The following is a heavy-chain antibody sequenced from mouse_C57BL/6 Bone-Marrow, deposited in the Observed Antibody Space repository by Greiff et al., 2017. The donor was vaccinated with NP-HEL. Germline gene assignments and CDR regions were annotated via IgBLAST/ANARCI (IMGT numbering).Heavy chain of an antibody. J-gene: IGHJ2*01. CDR2: ISYDGSN. CDR1: GYSITSGYY. CDR3: ARVINWSFDY. Sequence: EVKLMESGPGLVKPSQSLSLTCSVTGYSITSGYYWNWIRQFPGNKLEWMGYISYDGSNNYNPSLKNRISITRDTSKNQFFLKLNSVTTEDTATYYCARVINWSFDYWGQGTTLTVSS. D-gene: IGHD4-1*01. V-gene: IGHV3-6*01.